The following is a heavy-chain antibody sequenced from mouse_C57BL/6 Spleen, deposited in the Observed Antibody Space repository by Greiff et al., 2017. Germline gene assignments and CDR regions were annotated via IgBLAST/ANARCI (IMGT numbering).Heavy chain of an antibody. CDR2: IWSDGST. D-gene: IGHD2-5*01. Sequence: QVQLKQSGPGLVAPSQSLSITCTVSGFSLTSYGVHWVRQPPGKGLEWLVVIWSDGSTTYNSALKSRLSISKDNSKSQVFLKMNSLQTDDTAMYYCARHPYSNLFMDYWGQGTSVTVSS. V-gene: IGHV2-6-1*01. J-gene: IGHJ4*01. CDR3: ARHPYSNLFMDY. CDR1: GFSLTSYG.